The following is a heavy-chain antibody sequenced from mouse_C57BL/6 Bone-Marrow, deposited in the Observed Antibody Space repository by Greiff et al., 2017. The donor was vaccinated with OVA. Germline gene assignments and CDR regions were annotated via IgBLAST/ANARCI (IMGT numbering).Heavy chain of an antibody. Sequence: QVQLQQSGAELVKPGASVKISCKASGYAFSSYWMNWVKQRPGKGLEWIGQIYPGDGDTNYNGKFKGKATLTADKSSSTAYMQLSSLTSEDSAVYFCARGAYYSNVRHYYAMDYWGQGTSVTVSS. D-gene: IGHD2-5*01. CDR3: ARGAYYSNVRHYYAMDY. J-gene: IGHJ4*01. CDR2: IYPGDGDT. CDR1: GYAFSSYW. V-gene: IGHV1-80*01.